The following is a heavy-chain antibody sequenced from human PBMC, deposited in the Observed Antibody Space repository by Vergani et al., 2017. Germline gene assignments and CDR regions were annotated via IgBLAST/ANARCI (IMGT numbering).Heavy chain of an antibody. Sequence: QVQLQESGPGLVKPSETLSLTCTVSGGSISSYYWSWIRQPPGEGLEWIGCFYSSGSTNYNPPLKSRVTISVDTSNNQFSLKLSSVTSADTAVYYCAREQNWFDPWGQGTLVTVSS. CDR2: FYSSGST. CDR3: AREQNWFDP. J-gene: IGHJ5*02. CDR1: GGSISSYY. V-gene: IGHV4-59*01.